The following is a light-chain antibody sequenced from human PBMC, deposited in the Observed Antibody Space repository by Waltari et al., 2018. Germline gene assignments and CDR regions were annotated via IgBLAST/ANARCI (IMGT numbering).Light chain of an antibody. Sequence: SYEVTQPPSVSVSPGQTATITCSGDKLGDKYAYWYQQKPGQPPLLVIYENSKRPSGIPGRFSGSNSGNTATLTISGTQAADEADFYCQAWDSSTVIFGGGTKLTVL. V-gene: IGLV3-1*01. CDR3: QAWDSSTVI. J-gene: IGLJ2*01. CDR2: ENS. CDR1: KLGDKY.